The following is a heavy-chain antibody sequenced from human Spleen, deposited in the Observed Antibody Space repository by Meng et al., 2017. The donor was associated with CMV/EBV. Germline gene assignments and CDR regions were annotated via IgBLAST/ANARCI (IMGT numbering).Heavy chain of an antibody. CDR3: AKASGSYHGYFDY. V-gene: IGHV3-43D*03. CDR1: GFTFDDYA. CDR2: ISWDGGST. J-gene: IGHJ4*02. Sequence: GESLKISCAASGFTFDDYAMHWVRQAPGKGLEWVSLISWDGGSTYYADSVKGRFTISRDNSKNSLYLQMNSLRAEDTALYYCAKASGSYHGYFDYWGQGTLVTVSS. D-gene: IGHD1-26*01.